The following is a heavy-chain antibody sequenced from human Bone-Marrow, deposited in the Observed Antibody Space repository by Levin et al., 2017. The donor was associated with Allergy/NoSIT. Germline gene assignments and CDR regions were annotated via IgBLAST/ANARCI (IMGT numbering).Heavy chain of an antibody. CDR2: VLFTGNT. V-gene: IGHV4-31*02. Sequence: SCTVSGASISSGGYYWSWIRQHSGTGLEWIGNVLFTGNTNYNPSLKSRVIISVDTSKNQLSLKLMSVTAADTAVYYCSRAKLPGAPLGHGFDPWGQGTLVNVAS. J-gene: IGHJ5*02. D-gene: IGHD4/OR15-4a*01. CDR1: GASISSGGYY. CDR3: SRAKLPGAPLGHGFDP.